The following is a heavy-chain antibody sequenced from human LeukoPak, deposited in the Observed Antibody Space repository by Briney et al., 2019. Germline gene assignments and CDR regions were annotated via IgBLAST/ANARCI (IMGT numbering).Heavy chain of an antibody. Sequence: PGGSLRLSCAASGFTFSDYYMSWIRQAPGKGLEWVSSISSSSSYIYYADSVKGRFTISRDNAKNSLYLQMNSLRAEDTAVYYCARGLGRLYYFDYWGQGTLVTVSS. V-gene: IGHV3-11*06. D-gene: IGHD3-16*01. J-gene: IGHJ4*02. CDR2: ISSSSSYI. CDR1: GFTFSDYY. CDR3: ARGLGRLYYFDY.